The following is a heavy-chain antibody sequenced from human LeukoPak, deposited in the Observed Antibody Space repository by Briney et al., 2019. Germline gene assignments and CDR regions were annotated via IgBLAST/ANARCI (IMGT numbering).Heavy chain of an antibody. Sequence: GESLTLSCAASGFTFSSYSRNWVRQAAGKGLEWVSSISGSGGSTFYADSVKGRFIISRDNSRNTLYLQMHSLRAEDTGIFYCTRSFRGFDFYYFDHWGQGTLVTVSS. J-gene: IGHJ4*02. D-gene: IGHD5-12*01. CDR1: GFTFSSYS. CDR2: ISGSGGST. CDR3: TRSFRGFDFYYFDH. V-gene: IGHV3-23*01.